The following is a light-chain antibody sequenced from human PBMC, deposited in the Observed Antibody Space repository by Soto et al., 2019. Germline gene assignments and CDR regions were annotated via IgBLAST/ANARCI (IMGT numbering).Light chain of an antibody. Sequence: VLTQSPSASASLGASVKLTCTLSSGHSSYAIAWHQQQPEKGPRYLMKLNSDGSHNKGDGIPLRFSGSSSRAERYLTISSLQSEDEADYYCQTWGTGIQVFGRGTKVTVL. J-gene: IGLJ2*01. CDR1: SGHSSYA. CDR2: LNSDGSH. CDR3: QTWGTGIQV. V-gene: IGLV4-69*01.